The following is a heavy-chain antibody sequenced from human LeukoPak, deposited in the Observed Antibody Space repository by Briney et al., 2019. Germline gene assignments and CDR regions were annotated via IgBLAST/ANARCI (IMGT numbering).Heavy chain of an antibody. D-gene: IGHD3-22*01. CDR3: ARHDSSGYYPVGGAFDI. Sequence: PSETLSLTCTVSGGSISSSSYYWGWIRQPPGKGLEWIWSIYYSGSTYYNPSLKSRVTISVDTSKNQFSLKLSSVTAADTAVYYCARHDSSGYYPVGGAFDIWGQGTMVTVSS. V-gene: IGHV4-39*01. CDR1: GGSISSSSYY. J-gene: IGHJ3*02. CDR2: IYYSGST.